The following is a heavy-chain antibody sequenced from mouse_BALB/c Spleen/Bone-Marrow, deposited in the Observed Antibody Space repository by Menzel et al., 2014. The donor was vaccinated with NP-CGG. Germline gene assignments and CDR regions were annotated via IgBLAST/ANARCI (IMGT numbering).Heavy chain of an antibody. CDR3: ATYDGYCFDY. Sequence: EVKLMESGPSLVKPSQTLSLTCSVTGDSITSSYWNWIRKFPGNKLEYMGCISYSGSTYYNPSLKSRISITRDTSKNQYYPQLNSVTTEDTATYYCATYDGYCFDYWSQGTTLTVSS. CDR1: GDSITSSY. CDR2: ISYSGST. V-gene: IGHV3-8*02. J-gene: IGHJ2*01. D-gene: IGHD2-3*01.